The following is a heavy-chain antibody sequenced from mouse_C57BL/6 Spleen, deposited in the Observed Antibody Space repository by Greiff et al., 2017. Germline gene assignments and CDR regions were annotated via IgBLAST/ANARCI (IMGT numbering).Heavy chain of an antibody. Sequence: VKLMESGAELVRPGTSVKMSCKASGYTFTNYWIGWAKQRPGHGLEWIGDIYPGGGYTNYNEKFKGKATLTADKSSSTAYMQFSSLTSEDSAIYYCARRVTTVPYFDYWGQGTTLTVSS. CDR2: IYPGGGYT. J-gene: IGHJ2*01. D-gene: IGHD1-1*01. V-gene: IGHV1-63*01. CDR1: GYTFTNYW. CDR3: ARRVTTVPYFDY.